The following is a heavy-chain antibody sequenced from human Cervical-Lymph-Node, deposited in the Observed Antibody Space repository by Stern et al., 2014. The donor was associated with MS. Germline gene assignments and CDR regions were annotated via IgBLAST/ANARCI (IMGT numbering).Heavy chain of an antibody. D-gene: IGHD2-15*01. CDR3: ARDLFATSLDV. CDR2: IYYSGTT. CDR1: GGSISSDNYY. Sequence: QLQLQESGPGLVKPSQTLSLTCTVSGGSISSDNYYWTWIRQPPGKGLEWIGHIYYSGTTYYNPSLKSRVSITVATSQNLFSLRLSSVTAADTAVHYCARDLFATSLDVWGHGTTVTVS. J-gene: IGHJ6*02. V-gene: IGHV4-31*03.